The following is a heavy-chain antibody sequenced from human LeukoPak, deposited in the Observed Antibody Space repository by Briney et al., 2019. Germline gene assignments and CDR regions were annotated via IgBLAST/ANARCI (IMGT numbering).Heavy chain of an antibody. D-gene: IGHD3-22*01. CDR3: ARSDYYDSSGNYYFDY. CDR1: GFTFSSYW. Sequence: GGSLRLSCAVSGFTFSSYWMSWVRQAPGKGLEWVANIKQGGIEKTYVDSVKGRFTFSKTNARNSLYLQINSLRDEDTAVYYCARSDYYDSSGNYYFDYWGQGTLFTVSS. J-gene: IGHJ4*02. V-gene: IGHV3-7*01. CDR2: IKQGGIEK.